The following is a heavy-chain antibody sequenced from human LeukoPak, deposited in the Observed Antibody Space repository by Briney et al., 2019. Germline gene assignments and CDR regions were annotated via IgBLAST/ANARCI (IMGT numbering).Heavy chain of an antibody. D-gene: IGHD2-2*01. CDR2: IYPGDSDT. CDR3: ARGIVVVPAAYDY. Sequence: RGESLKISCKGSGYSFTSYWIGWVRQMPGKGLEWMGIIYPGDSDTRYSPSFQGQVTISADKSISTAYLQWSSRKASDTAMYYCARGIVVVPAAYDYWGQGTLVTVSS. J-gene: IGHJ4*02. CDR1: GYSFTSYW. V-gene: IGHV5-51*01.